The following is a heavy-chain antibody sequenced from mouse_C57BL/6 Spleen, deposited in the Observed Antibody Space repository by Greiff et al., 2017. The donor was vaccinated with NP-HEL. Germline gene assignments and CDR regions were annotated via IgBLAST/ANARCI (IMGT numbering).Heavy chain of an antibody. CDR2: IYPGNSDT. D-gene: IGHD2-4*01. J-gene: IGHJ4*01. Sequence: EVQLQESGTVLARPGASVKMSCKTSGYTFTSYWMHWVKQRPGQGLEWIGAIYPGNSDTSYNQKFKGKAKLTAVTSASTAYMELSSLTNEDSAVYYCTRYYEDAMDYWGQGTSVTVSS. CDR1: GYTFTSYW. CDR3: TRYYEDAMDY. V-gene: IGHV1-5*01.